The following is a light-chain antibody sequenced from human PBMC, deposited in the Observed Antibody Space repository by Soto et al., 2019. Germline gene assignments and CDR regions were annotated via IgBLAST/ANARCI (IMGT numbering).Light chain of an antibody. J-gene: IGKJ2*01. CDR3: QHYEISPLSYT. CDR1: QSLTTSY. Sequence: EIVLTQSPGTLSLSPGERATLSCRASQSLTTSYLAWYQQKPGQAPRLLIYGASSRATGIPDRFSGSGSGTDFTLTIIRLEPEDFAVYYCQHYEISPLSYTFGQGTKLEIK. V-gene: IGKV3-20*01. CDR2: GAS.